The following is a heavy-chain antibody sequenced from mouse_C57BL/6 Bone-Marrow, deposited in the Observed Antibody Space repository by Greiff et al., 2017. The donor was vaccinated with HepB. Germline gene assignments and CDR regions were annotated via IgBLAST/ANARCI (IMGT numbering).Heavy chain of an antibody. J-gene: IGHJ2*01. D-gene: IGHD2-5*01. CDR1: GYTFTSYW. V-gene: IGHV1-55*01. CDR2: IYPGSGST. Sequence: VKLQQPGAELVKPGASVKMSCKASGYTFTSYWITWVKQRPGQGLEWIGDIYPGSGSTNYNEKFKGKATLTVDTSSSTAYMQLSSLTSEDSAVYYCAREGLNSSNPYYFDYWGQGTTLTVSS. CDR3: AREGLNSSNPYYFDY.